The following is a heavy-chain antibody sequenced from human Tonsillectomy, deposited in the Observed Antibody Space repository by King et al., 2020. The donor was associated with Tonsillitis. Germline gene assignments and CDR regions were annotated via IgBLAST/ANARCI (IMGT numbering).Heavy chain of an antibody. CDR1: GFTFSSYA. Sequence: EVQLVESGGGLVQPGGSLRLSCAASGFTFSSYAMSWVRQAPGKGLEWVSGISGSGGSTYYADSVKGRFTISRDNSKNTLYLQMNSLRAEDTAVSYCAKPFGWGGRYPPEYFQQWGQGTLVTVSS. D-gene: IGHD2-15*01. V-gene: IGHV3-23*04. J-gene: IGHJ1*01. CDR2: ISGSGGST. CDR3: AKPFGWGGRYPPEYFQQ.